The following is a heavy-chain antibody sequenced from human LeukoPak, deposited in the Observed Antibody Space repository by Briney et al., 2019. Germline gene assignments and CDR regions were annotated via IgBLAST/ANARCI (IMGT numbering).Heavy chain of an antibody. CDR3: ARARTLRFKGRGTYYFDY. D-gene: IGHD3-10*01. J-gene: IGHJ4*02. CDR1: GYTFTSYD. Sequence: ASVKVSCKASGYTFTSYDINWVRQATGQGLEWMGWMNHNSGNTGYAQKFQGRVTIIRNTSISTAYMELSSLRSEDTAVYYCARARTLRFKGRGTYYFDYWGQGTLVTVSS. V-gene: IGHV1-8*03. CDR2: MNHNSGNT.